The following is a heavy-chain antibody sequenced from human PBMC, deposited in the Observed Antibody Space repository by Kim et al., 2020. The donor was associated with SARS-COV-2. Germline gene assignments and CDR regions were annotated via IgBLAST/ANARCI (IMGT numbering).Heavy chain of an antibody. V-gene: IGHV3-73*01. CDR3: TRVPPYSNSGWDDFDN. Sequence: GGSLRLSCAASGFIFSDSAMYWVRQASGKGLQWVGRIRSKANSYATAYDVSVKGRFIISRDDSKNTAYLQMNSLKTEDTAIYYCTRVPPYSNSGWDDFDNWGQGTTVTVSS. CDR2: IRSKANSYAT. J-gene: IGHJ3*02. CDR1: GFIFSDSA. D-gene: IGHD6-13*01.